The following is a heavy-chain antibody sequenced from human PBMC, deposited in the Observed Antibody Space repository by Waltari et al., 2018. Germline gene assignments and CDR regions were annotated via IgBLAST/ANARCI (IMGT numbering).Heavy chain of an antibody. D-gene: IGHD3-22*01. CDR2: IYYSGST. CDR3: ARQPTRITMIVVVITPEDDAFDI. Sequence: QLQLQESGPGLVKPSETLSLTCTVSGGSISSSSYYWGWIRQPPGKGLEWLGSIYYSGSTYYNPSLKSRVTISVDTSKNQFSLKLSSVTAADTAVYYCARQPTRITMIVVVITPEDDAFDIWGQGTMVTVSS. V-gene: IGHV4-39*01. J-gene: IGHJ3*02. CDR1: GGSISSSSYY.